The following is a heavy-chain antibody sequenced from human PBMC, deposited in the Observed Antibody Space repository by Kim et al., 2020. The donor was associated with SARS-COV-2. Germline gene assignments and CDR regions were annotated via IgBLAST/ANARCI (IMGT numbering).Heavy chain of an antibody. CDR3: ARDPERSYSSGWGTFDP. V-gene: IGHV3-48*04. CDR1: GFTFSSYS. CDR2: ISSSSSAI. Sequence: GGSLRLSCAASGFTFSSYSMNWVRQAPGKGLEWVSYISSSSSAIYYADSVKGRFTISRDNAKNSLYLQMNSLRAEDTAVYYCARDPERSYSSGWGTFDPWGQGTLVTVSS. D-gene: IGHD6-19*01. J-gene: IGHJ5*02.